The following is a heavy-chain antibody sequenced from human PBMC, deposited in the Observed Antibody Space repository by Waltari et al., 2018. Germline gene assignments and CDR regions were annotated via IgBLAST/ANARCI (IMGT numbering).Heavy chain of an antibody. J-gene: IGHJ5*02. Sequence: QVQLVQSGAEVKKPGASVKVSCKVSGYTLTELSMHWVRQAPGKGLEWMGGFDPEDGETIDAQKCQGRVTMTEDTSTDTAYMELSSLRSEDTAVYYCATKLPGIAVAPAVFGFDPWGQGTLVTVSS. D-gene: IGHD6-19*01. CDR1: GYTLTELS. CDR2: FDPEDGET. V-gene: IGHV1-24*01. CDR3: ATKLPGIAVAPAVFGFDP.